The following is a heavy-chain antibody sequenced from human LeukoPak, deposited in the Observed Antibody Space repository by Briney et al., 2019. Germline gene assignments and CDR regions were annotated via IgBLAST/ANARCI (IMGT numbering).Heavy chain of an antibody. D-gene: IGHD4-17*01. CDR1: GFSFISYG. Sequence: GGSLRLSCAASGFSFISYGMHWVRQAPGKGLEWVGVISDDGRNKKYADSVKGRFTISRDNSKNTLYLQMNSLRDEDTAVYYCAKRPSDYGDYVTYFDYWGQGTLVTVSS. V-gene: IGHV3-30*18. CDR3: AKRPSDYGDYVTYFDY. J-gene: IGHJ4*02. CDR2: ISDDGRNK.